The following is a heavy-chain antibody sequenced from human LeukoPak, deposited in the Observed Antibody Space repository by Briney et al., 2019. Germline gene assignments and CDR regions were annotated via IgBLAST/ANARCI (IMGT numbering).Heavy chain of an antibody. Sequence: PGGSLRLSCAASGFTFGNYGMSWVRQAPGKGLEWVAGINWNGGSTGYADSVEGRFTISRDNAKNSQYLQMNSLRVEDTALYYCASGGIYYGAAFDFWGQGTLVTVSS. J-gene: IGHJ4*02. D-gene: IGHD1-26*01. CDR3: ASGGIYYGAAFDF. CDR1: GFTFGNYG. V-gene: IGHV3-20*04. CDR2: INWNGGST.